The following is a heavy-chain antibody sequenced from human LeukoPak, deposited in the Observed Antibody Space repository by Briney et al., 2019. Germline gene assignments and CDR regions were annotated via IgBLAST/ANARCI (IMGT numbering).Heavy chain of an antibody. CDR3: ARGGAVERYCSSTSCYWVDAFDI. D-gene: IGHD2-2*01. V-gene: IGHV5-10-1*01. CDR2: IDPSDSYT. CDR1: GYSFTSYW. Sequence: GESLRISCKVFGYSFTSYWISWVRQMPGKGLEWMGRIDPSDSYTNYSPSFQGHVTISADKSISTAYLQWSSLKASDTAMYYCARGGAVERYCSSTSCYWVDAFDIWGQGTMVTVSS. J-gene: IGHJ3*02.